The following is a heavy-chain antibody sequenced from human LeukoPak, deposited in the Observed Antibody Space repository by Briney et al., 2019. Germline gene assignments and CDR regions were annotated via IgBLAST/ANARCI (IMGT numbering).Heavy chain of an antibody. Sequence: SVKVSCKASGGTFSSYAISWVRQAPGQGLEWMGRIIPIFGTANYAQKFQGRVTITAGKSTSTAYMELSSLRSEDTAVYYCARGYSSGFNWFDPWGQGTLVTVSS. D-gene: IGHD6-19*01. J-gene: IGHJ5*02. CDR1: GGTFSSYA. V-gene: IGHV1-69*06. CDR3: ARGYSSGFNWFDP. CDR2: IIPIFGTA.